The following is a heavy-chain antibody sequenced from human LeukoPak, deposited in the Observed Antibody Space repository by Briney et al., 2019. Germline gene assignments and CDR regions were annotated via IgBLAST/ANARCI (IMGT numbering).Heavy chain of an antibody. CDR3: VFQAEDGIRYYYYGMDV. V-gene: IGHV1-18*04. CDR1: GDTFTSYG. Sequence: GASVKGSCKASGDTFTSYGISWVRQAPGQRREWRGWISAYNGNTNYAQKLKGRVTMTTDTSTSTAYMELRSLRSDDTAVYYCVFQAEDGIRYYYYGMDVWGKGTTVTVSS. J-gene: IGHJ6*04. CDR2: ISAYNGNT. D-gene: IGHD3-9*01.